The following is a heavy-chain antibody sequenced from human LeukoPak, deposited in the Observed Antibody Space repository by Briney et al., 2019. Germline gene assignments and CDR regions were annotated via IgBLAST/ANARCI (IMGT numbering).Heavy chain of an antibody. CDR2: IYYSGST. D-gene: IGHD6-13*01. CDR1: GGSISSYY. V-gene: IGHV4-59*01. J-gene: IGHJ4*02. CDR3: ATYSSSWSSFDY. Sequence: PSETLSLTCTVSGGSISSYYWSWLRQPPGKGLEWIGYIYYSGSTNYNPSLKSRVTISVDTSKNQFSLKLSSVTAADTAVFYCATYSSSWSSFDYWGQGTLVIVSS.